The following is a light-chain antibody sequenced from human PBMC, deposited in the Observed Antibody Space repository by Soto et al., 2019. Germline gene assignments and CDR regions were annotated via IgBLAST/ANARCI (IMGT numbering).Light chain of an antibody. CDR1: QTITTY. V-gene: IGKV1-39*01. CDR3: QQSHSTPWT. J-gene: IGKJ1*01. CDR2: GAS. Sequence: DIQMTQSPSSLSASVGVRVTITCRASQTITTYLNWYQQKPGKAPKLLIYGASSLQSGVPSSFTGSGSGTDFILTISILQPEDSATYHCQQSHSTPWTFGQGTKVEIK.